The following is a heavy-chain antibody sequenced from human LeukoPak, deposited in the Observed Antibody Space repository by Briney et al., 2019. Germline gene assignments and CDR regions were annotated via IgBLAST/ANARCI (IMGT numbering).Heavy chain of an antibody. Sequence: GSVEVSCKASGYTFTGYYIHWVRQAPGQGLEWMGRINPNSGGTNYAQKFQGRVTMTRDTSISTAYMELSRLRSDDTAVYYCARLPPGFGATNSDYWGQGTLVTVSS. D-gene: IGHD1-26*01. V-gene: IGHV1-2*06. CDR1: GYTFTGYY. J-gene: IGHJ4*02. CDR2: INPNSGGT. CDR3: ARLPPGFGATNSDY.